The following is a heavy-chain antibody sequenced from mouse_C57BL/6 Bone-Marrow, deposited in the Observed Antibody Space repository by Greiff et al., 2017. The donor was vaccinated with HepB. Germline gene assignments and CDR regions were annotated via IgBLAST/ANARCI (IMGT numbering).Heavy chain of an antibody. CDR1: GYTFPDYN. Sequence: VQLQQSGPELVKPGASVKIPCKASGYTFPDYNMDWVKQSHGKSLEWIGDINPNNGGTIYNQKFKGKATLTVDKSSSTAYMELRSLTSEDTAVYYCARTRQLRPFDYWGQGTTLTVSS. D-gene: IGHD3-2*02. J-gene: IGHJ2*01. V-gene: IGHV1-18*01. CDR2: INPNNGGT. CDR3: ARTRQLRPFDY.